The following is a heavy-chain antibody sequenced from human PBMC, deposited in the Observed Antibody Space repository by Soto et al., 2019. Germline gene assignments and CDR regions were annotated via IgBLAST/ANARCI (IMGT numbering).Heavy chain of an antibody. J-gene: IGHJ6*02. CDR1: GGTFSSYA. Sequence: QVQLVQSGAEVKKPGSSVKVSCKASGGTFSSYAISWVRQAPGRGLEWMGGIIPIFGTANYAQKFQGRVTITADKSTSTAYMELSSLRSEDTAVYYCARETDEILAARGDYYYGMDVWGQGTTVTVSS. CDR2: IIPIFGTA. CDR3: ARETDEILAARGDYYYGMDV. D-gene: IGHD6-6*01. V-gene: IGHV1-69*06.